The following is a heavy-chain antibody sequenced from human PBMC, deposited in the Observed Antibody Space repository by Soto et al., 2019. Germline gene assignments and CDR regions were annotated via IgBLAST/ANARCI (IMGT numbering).Heavy chain of an antibody. Sequence: EVQLAESGGGLAQPGGSLRLSCAASGFTLSGYALDWVRQAPGKGLEYVSGLSSNGVGTYYANSVQGRFTSSRDNSKNTVDVQMGSLRPEDMAVYYCARRARPDFYYMDVWGKGTTVTVSS. CDR1: GFTLSGYA. J-gene: IGHJ6*03. D-gene: IGHD6-6*01. V-gene: IGHV3-64*01. CDR2: LSSNGVGT. CDR3: ARRARPDFYYMDV.